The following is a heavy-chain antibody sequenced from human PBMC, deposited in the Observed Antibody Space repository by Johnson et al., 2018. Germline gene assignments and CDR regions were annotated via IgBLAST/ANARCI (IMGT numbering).Heavy chain of an antibody. CDR2: ISSSSSYI. Sequence: VQLVESGGGLVQPGGSLRLSCAASGFTFSSYSMNWVRQAPGKGLEWVASISSSSSYIYSADSVKGRFTISRDNAKNSLYLQMNSLSAEDRAVYYCARLGSSGDAFDIWGQGTMVTVSS. CDR1: GFTFSSYS. J-gene: IGHJ3*02. CDR3: ARLGSSGDAFDI. D-gene: IGHD3-22*01. V-gene: IGHV3-21*01.